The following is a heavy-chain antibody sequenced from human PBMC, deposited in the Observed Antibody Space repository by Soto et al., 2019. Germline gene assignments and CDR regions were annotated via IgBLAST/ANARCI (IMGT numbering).Heavy chain of an antibody. CDR2: IVPIVDTS. CDR1: GGTFSSYA. CDR3: VRVVAIPGYPDN. J-gene: IGHJ4*02. Sequence: QVQLVQSGAEVRQPASSVKVSCKTSGGTFSSYAISWVRQAPGQGLEWMGGIVPIVDTSTYAQKFQGRVTITADESTSTVYMELSSLRSDDTAVYYCVRVVAIPGYPDNWGQGTLGTVSS. D-gene: IGHD2-2*03. V-gene: IGHV1-69*12.